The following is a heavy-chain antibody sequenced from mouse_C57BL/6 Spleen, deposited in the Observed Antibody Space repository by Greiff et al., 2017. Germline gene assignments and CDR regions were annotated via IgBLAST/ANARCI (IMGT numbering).Heavy chain of an antibody. CDR3: ARDFPITTVVAPFAY. D-gene: IGHD1-1*01. Sequence: QVQLQQSGAELVRPGTSVKVSCKASGYAFTNYLIEWVKQRPGQGLEWIGVINPGSGGTNYNEKFKGKATLTADKSSSTAYMQLSSLTSEDSAVYFCARDFPITTVVAPFAYWGQGTLVTVSA. J-gene: IGHJ3*01. CDR2: INPGSGGT. V-gene: IGHV1-54*01. CDR1: GYAFTNYL.